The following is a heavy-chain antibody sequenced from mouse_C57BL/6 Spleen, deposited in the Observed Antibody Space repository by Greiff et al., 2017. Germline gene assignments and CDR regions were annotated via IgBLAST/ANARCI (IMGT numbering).Heavy chain of an antibody. V-gene: IGHV1-55*01. CDR3: ARSYYYGSRDYFDY. D-gene: IGHD1-1*01. Sequence: QVQLQQPGAELVKPGASVKMSCKASGYTFTSYWITWVKQRPGQGLEWIGDIYPGSGSTNYNEKFKSKATLTVDTSSSTAYMQLSSLTSEDSAVYYCARSYYYGSRDYFDYLGQGTTLTVSS. J-gene: IGHJ2*01. CDR2: IYPGSGST. CDR1: GYTFTSYW.